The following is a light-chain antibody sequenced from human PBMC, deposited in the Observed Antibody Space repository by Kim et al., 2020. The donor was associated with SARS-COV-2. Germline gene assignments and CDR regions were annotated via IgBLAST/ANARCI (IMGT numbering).Light chain of an antibody. Sequence: SPGQSITISCTGTSSYVGGYNYVSWYQQHPGKAPKLMIYDVSNRPSGVSNRFSGSKSGNTASLTISVRQAEDEADYYCSSYTSRVVFGGGTQLTVL. CDR3: SSYTSRVV. J-gene: IGLJ2*01. CDR1: SSYVGGYNY. CDR2: DVS. V-gene: IGLV2-14*03.